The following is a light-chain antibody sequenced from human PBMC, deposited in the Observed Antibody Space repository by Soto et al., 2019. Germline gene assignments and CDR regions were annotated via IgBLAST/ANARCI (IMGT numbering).Light chain of an antibody. J-gene: IGKJ2*01. Sequence: EVVLTQSPATLSVSPGERATLSCRASQTVHSNFACYQHKPGQAPRLLIYGASSRATGIPVRFSGSGSGTEVTLTIISLQPDDVAIYYCQQYNNWPYTFGQGTKVEIK. CDR3: QQYNNWPYT. CDR1: QTVHSN. V-gene: IGKV3-15*01. CDR2: GAS.